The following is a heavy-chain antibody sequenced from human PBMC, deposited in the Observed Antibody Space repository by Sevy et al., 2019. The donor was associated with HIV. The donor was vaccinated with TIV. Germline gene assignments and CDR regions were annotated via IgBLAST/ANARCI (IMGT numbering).Heavy chain of an antibody. CDR2: INSDGSST. J-gene: IGHJ3*02. CDR3: ARDSPAYYDILTGMGSDAFDI. V-gene: IGHV3-74*01. CDR1: GFTFSSNW. Sequence: GGSLRLSCAASGFTFSSNWMHWVRQAPGKGLVWVSRINSDGSSTNYADSVKGRFTISRDNAKNTLYLQMNSLRAEDTAVYYCARDSPAYYDILTGMGSDAFDIWGQGTMVTVSS. D-gene: IGHD3-9*01.